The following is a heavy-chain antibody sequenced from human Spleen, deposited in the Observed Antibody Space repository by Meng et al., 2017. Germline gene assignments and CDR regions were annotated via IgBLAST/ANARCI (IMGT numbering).Heavy chain of an antibody. Sequence: GESLKISCAASGFTFSTYWMHWVRQAPGKGLMWVSRINSDGSSTSYADSVKGRFTISRDNAKNTLYLQMNSLRAEDTAVYYCAKDVHEYSYGNSFDYWGQGTLVTVSS. CDR1: GFTFSTYW. CDR2: INSDGSST. CDR3: AKDVHEYSYGNSFDY. J-gene: IGHJ4*02. D-gene: IGHD5-18*01. V-gene: IGHV3-74*01.